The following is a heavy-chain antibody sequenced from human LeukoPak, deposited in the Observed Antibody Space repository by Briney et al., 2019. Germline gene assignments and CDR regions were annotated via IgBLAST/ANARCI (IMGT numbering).Heavy chain of an antibody. CDR1: GFTFSDCY. J-gene: IGHJ4*02. CDR3: ARSGMATN. D-gene: IGHD5-24*01. CDR2: ISGSGSII. V-gene: IGHV3-11*01. Sequence: PGGSLRLSCAASGFTFSDCYMNWIRQAPGKGLEWISYISGSGSIIYYADSVKGRFTISRDNAKNSLYLQMNSLRAEDTAVYYCARSGMATNWGQGTLVTVSS.